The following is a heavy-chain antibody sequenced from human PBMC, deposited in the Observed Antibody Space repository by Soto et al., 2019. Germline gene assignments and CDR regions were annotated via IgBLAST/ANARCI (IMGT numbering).Heavy chain of an antibody. CDR1: GASITSGHW. J-gene: IGHJ6*02. V-gene: IGHV4-4*02. D-gene: IGHD3-16*01. CDR2: ISDRGSA. Sequence: QVQLQESGPRLVRPSGALSLTCSVSGASITSGHWWTWVRQSPGKGLEWIGEISDRGSAYSNPSLKSPVILSVDKSQNQFAVRLTSVTAADTAIYYCTRSTHAMNGGSHYMALDDDLVTGMDVWGPGTTVTVSS. CDR3: TRSTHAMNGGSHYMALDDDLVTGMDV.